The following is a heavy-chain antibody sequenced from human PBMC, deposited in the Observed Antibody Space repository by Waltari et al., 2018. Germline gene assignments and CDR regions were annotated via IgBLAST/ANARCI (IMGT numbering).Heavy chain of an antibody. J-gene: IGHJ3*02. CDR3: ASPLGYSSGWSRSDAFDI. D-gene: IGHD6-19*01. V-gene: IGHV4-34*01. CDR1: GGSFSGYY. Sequence: QVQLQQWGAGLLKPSETLSLTCAVYGGSFSGYYWSWIRQPPGKGLEWIGEINHSGSTNYNPSLKSRVTISVDTSKNQFSLKLSSVTAADTAVYYCASPLGYSSGWSRSDAFDIWGQGTMVTVSS. CDR2: INHSGST.